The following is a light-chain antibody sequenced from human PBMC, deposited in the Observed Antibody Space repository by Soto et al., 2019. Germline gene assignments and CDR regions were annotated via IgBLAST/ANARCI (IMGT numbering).Light chain of an antibody. Sequence: IVLTQSPATLSVSPGERVTLSCRASHHIRDKLAWYQQKPGQAPRLLIYAASSRVTAVPARFSGSGSGTEFTLTISSLQSGDFTVYYCQQYSDWPRTFGGGTQVEIK. CDR2: AAS. CDR1: HHIRDK. J-gene: IGKJ4*01. V-gene: IGKV3-15*01. CDR3: QQYSDWPRT.